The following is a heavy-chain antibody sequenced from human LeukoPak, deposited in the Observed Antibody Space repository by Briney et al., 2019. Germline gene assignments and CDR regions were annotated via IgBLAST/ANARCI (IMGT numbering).Heavy chain of an antibody. D-gene: IGHD3-16*01. CDR3: ARRFARNWYFDL. CDR1: NGSISSYF. CDR2: IYYSGTT. Sequence: SETLSLTCTVSNGSISSYFWIWIRQPPGKGLEWIGSIYYSGTTKYHPSLKSRVAISVDTSKEQFSLMLTSVTAADTAIYYCARRFARNWYFDLWGRGTLVTVSS. V-gene: IGHV4-59*08. J-gene: IGHJ2*01.